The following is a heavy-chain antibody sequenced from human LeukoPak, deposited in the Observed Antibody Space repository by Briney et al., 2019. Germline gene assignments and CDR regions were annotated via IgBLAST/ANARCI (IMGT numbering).Heavy chain of an antibody. Sequence: SLKVSCKASGGTFSSYAISWVRQTPGQGLEWMGGIIPIFGTANYAQKFQGRVTITADESTSTAYMELSSLRSEDTAVYYCARDTSAIVATGDGGWGQGTLVTVSS. V-gene: IGHV1-69*13. D-gene: IGHD5-12*01. CDR1: GGTFSSYA. CDR2: IIPIFGTA. J-gene: IGHJ4*02. CDR3: ARDTSAIVATGDGG.